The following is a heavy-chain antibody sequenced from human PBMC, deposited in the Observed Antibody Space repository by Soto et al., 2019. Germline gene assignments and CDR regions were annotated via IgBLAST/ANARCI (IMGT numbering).Heavy chain of an antibody. CDR1: VFTFSSYG. V-gene: IGHV3-33*01. CDR2: IWYDGSNK. Sequence: SGWSLRLSCASSVFTFSSYGMHWVRQAPGKGLEWVAVIWYDGSNKYYADSVKGRFTISRDNSKNTLYLQMNSLRAEDTAVYYCARDWNKDYYGSGSYYLPIPYGMDVWGQGTTVTVSS. J-gene: IGHJ6*02. CDR3: ARDWNKDYYGSGSYYLPIPYGMDV. D-gene: IGHD3-10*01.